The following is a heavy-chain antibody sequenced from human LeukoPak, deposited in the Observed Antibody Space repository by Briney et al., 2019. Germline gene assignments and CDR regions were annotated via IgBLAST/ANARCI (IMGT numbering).Heavy chain of an antibody. D-gene: IGHD2-2*01. CDR2: IHHTGST. Sequence: SGTLSLTCAVSGGSITSNNWWSWVRQPPGKGLEWIGEIHHTGSTNYYPSLKSRVTISLDKSRNHFSLELSSETAADTAVYYCARKRYADYGGQGILVTVSS. V-gene: IGHV4-4*02. CDR1: GGSITSNNW. J-gene: IGHJ4*02. CDR3: ARKRYADY.